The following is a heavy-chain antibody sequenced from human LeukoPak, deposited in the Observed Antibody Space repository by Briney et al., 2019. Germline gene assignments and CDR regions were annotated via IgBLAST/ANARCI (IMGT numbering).Heavy chain of an antibody. CDR2: HNWDEGK. D-gene: IGHD4-17*01. Sequence: SAPTLVKAAQRHTLTCTFIGFARRTRGVGVVWIRQPPAKAVETLTVHNWDEGKRYSPSMKRRLTITKENSKNQAALTVTSMHPGDTATYYCAHTNALYVDYVAAFDNWGQGTMVTVSS. CDR3: AHTNALYVDYVAAFDN. J-gene: IGHJ3*02. V-gene: IGHV2-5*02. CDR1: GFARRTRGVG.